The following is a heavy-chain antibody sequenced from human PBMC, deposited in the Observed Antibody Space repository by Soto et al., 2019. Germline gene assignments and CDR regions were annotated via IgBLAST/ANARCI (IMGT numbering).Heavy chain of an antibody. V-gene: IGHV3-23*01. D-gene: IGHD3-22*01. CDR3: AKTPKPDYYDSFGYNYFDY. CDR2: ISGSGGST. J-gene: IGHJ4*02. CDR1: GFAFRNYV. Sequence: EVQLLESGGGLIQPGGSLRLSCAASGFAFRNYVMTWVRQAPGKGLEWVSAISGSGGSTYFAGSVKGRFTISRDNSKNTLYLQMNSLRAEDTAVYYCAKTPKPDYYDSFGYNYFDYWGQGTLVTVSS.